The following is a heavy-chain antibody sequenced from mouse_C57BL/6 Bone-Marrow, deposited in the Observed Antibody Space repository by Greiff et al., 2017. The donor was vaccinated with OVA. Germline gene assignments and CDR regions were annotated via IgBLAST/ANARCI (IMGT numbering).Heavy chain of an antibody. CDR3: AKRGVVATGYFGV. Sequence: VQVVESGPGLVAPSQSLSITCTVSGFSLTSYGVRWVRQPPGKGLEWLGVICGDGSTNYHSALISRLSISKDNSKSQVFLQLNSRQTDDTATYYCAKRGVVATGYFGVWGTGTTVTVAT. J-gene: IGHJ1*03. CDR1: GFSLTSYG. CDR2: ICGDGST. V-gene: IGHV2-3*01. D-gene: IGHD1-1*01.